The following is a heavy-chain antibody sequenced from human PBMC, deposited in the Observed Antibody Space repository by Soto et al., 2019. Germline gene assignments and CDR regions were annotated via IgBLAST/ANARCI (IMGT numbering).Heavy chain of an antibody. CDR3: TSSWVAHRYFDN. J-gene: IGHJ4*02. D-gene: IGHD2-15*01. Sequence: EVQLVESGGGLVQPGGSLRLSCSASGFTFSDHYMDWVRQAPGKGLEWVGRIRKKAYSYTTEYAASVKNRFTISSDDSRSPVYLQMYSMQIEDTAVYYCTSSWVAHRYFDNWGQGTLVTVSS. V-gene: IGHV3-72*01. CDR2: IRKKAYSYTT. CDR1: GFTFSDHY.